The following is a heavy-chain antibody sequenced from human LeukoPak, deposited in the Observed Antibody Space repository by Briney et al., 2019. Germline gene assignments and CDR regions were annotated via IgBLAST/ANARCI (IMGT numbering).Heavy chain of an antibody. J-gene: IGHJ3*02. D-gene: IGHD1-14*01. CDR1: GLTFNNYA. V-gene: IGHV3-23*01. CDR2: ISKSGDHT. CDR3: AKETGLDAFDI. Sequence: GGSLRLSCAVSGLTFNNYAMSWVRQAPGKGLEWVSAISKSGDHTYYAASAKGRFTIYRDNSKNTQYLQMNSLRAEDTAVYYCAKETGLDAFDIWGQGTMVTVSS.